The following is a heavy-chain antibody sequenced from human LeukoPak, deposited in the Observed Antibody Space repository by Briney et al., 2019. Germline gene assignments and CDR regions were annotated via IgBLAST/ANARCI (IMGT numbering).Heavy chain of an antibody. V-gene: IGHV3-23*01. D-gene: IGHD1-26*01. CDR2: ISAGGADT. CDR1: GFTFSNYA. Sequence: GGSLRLSCAASGFTFSNYAMNWVRQTPGQGLEWVSSISAGGADTYYADSVKGRFTISRDYSKKKLDLQMSSLRAEDTAIYYCARGPLGAYYFDSWGQGILVTVSS. J-gene: IGHJ4*02. CDR3: ARGPLGAYYFDS.